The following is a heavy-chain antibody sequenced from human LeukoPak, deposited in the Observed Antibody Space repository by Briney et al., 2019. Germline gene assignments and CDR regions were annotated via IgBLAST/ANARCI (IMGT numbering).Heavy chain of an antibody. CDR3: AKHSYRVDSFTDY. V-gene: IGHV3-23*01. Sequence: PGGSPRLSCAASGFTFSTYAMSCVRQAPGKGLEWVSGISDSGGTTYYADSVKGRFTISRDNSKNTLYLQMNSLRAEDTAVYYCAKHSYRVDSFTDYWGQGTLVTVSS. CDR2: ISDSGGTT. J-gene: IGHJ4*02. D-gene: IGHD5-12*01. CDR1: GFTFSTYA.